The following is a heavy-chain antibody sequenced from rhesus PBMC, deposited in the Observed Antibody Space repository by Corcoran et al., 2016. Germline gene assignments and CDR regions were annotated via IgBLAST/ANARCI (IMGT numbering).Heavy chain of an antibody. CDR1: GGSFGGYH. Sequence: QVQLQESGPGLVKPSEILSLTCAVPGGSFGGYHWGWTRQPPGKGLEWIGYISGSSGSTDYNPSLKSRVTISTDTSKNQFSLKLSSVTAADTAVYYCARGGSGWYWYFDLWGPGTPITISS. D-gene: IGHD6-31*01. CDR2: ISGSSGST. V-gene: IGHV4-165*01. J-gene: IGHJ2*01. CDR3: ARGGSGWYWYFDL.